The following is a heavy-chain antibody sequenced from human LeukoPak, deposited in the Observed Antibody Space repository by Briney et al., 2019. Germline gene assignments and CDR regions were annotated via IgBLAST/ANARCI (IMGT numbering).Heavy chain of an antibody. CDR1: GFTFSSYE. V-gene: IGHV3-48*03. CDR3: AREPNSGSYPFDY. Sequence: GGSLRLSCAASGFTFSSYEMNWVRQAPGKGLERVSYISSSGSTIYYADSVKGRFTISRDNATNSLYLQMNSLRAEDTAVYYCAREPNSGSYPFDYWGQGTLVTVSS. J-gene: IGHJ4*02. CDR2: ISSSGSTI. D-gene: IGHD1-26*01.